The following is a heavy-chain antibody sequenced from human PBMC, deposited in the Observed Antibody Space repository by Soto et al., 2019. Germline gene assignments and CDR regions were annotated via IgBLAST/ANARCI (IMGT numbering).Heavy chain of an antibody. CDR2: INAGNGNT. Sequence: QVQLVQSGAEVKKPGASVKVSCKASGYTFTSYAMHWVRQAPGQRLEWMGWINAGNGNTKYSQKFQGRSTITRDTAASTPYMEPRSLRSEDTAVYYCASDLVMDVWGQGTTVTVSS. CDR1: GYTFTSYA. V-gene: IGHV1-3*01. CDR3: ASDLVMDV. D-gene: IGHD2-8*02. J-gene: IGHJ6*02.